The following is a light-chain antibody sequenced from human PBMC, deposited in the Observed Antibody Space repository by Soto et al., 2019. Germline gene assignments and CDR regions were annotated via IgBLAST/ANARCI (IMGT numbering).Light chain of an antibody. CDR1: QSVSSGH. V-gene: IGKV3-20*01. Sequence: DIVLTQSPGTLSLSPGERASLSCRASQSVSSGHLAWYQQKPGQAPRLLIYGASSRATGIPDRFSGSGSGTDFPLTISRLEPEDYEVYYCQQYGNSLWTFGQRAKGDIX. CDR3: QQYGNSLWT. CDR2: GAS. J-gene: IGKJ1*01.